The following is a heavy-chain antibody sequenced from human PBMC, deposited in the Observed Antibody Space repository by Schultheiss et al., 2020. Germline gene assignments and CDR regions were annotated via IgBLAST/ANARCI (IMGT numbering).Heavy chain of an antibody. CDR1: GSTFSSYA. V-gene: IGHV3-23*01. CDR3: AKVPVKLKTNTYYDFWSGYYPFDY. J-gene: IGHJ4*02. CDR2: ISGSGGST. D-gene: IGHD3-3*01. Sequence: GESLKISCAASGSTFSSYAMSWVRQAPGKGLEWVSAISGSGGSTYYADSVKGRFTISRDNSKNTLYLQMNSLRAEDTAVYYCAKVPVKLKTNTYYDFWSGYYPFDYWCQGTLVTASS.